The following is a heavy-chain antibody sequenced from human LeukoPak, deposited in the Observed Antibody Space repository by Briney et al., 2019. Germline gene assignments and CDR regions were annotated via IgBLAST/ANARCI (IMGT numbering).Heavy chain of an antibody. CDR2: IKQDGSEK. J-gene: IGHJ4*02. Sequence: GGSLRLSCSASGFTFSSYAMHWVRQAPGKGLEWVANIKQDGSEKYYVDSVKGRFTISRDNAKNSLYLQMNSLRAEDTAVFYCARDGTYTDYDPDFDIWGQGTLVTVSS. CDR3: ARDGTYTDYDPDFDI. CDR1: GFTFSSYA. V-gene: IGHV3-7*01. D-gene: IGHD5-12*01.